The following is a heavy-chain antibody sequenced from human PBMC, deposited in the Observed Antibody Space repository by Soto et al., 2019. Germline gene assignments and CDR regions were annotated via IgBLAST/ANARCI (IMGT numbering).Heavy chain of an antibody. Sequence: EMQLVESGGGLVQPGRSLRLSCAASGFTFDDYAMHWVRQAPGKGLEWVSGISWNSGSIGYADSVKGRFTISRDNAKNSLYLQMNSLRAEDTALYYCAKGGSYQLYYFDYWGQGTLVTVSS. CDR1: GFTFDDYA. V-gene: IGHV3-9*01. D-gene: IGHD3-16*02. CDR2: ISWNSGSI. J-gene: IGHJ4*02. CDR3: AKGGSYQLYYFDY.